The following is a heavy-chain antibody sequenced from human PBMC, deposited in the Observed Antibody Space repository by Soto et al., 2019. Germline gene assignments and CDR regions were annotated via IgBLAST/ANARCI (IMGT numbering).Heavy chain of an antibody. CDR1: GGTFSSYT. CDR3: AREGNEGPARIYYYYYRDV. J-gene: IGHJ6*03. D-gene: IGHD1-1*01. CDR2: IIPILGIA. Sequence: QVQLVQSGAEVKKPGSSVKVSCKASGGTFSSYTISWVRQAPGQGLEWMGRIIPILGIANYAQKFQGRVTITADKSTSTAYMELSSLRSEDTAVYYCAREGNEGPARIYYYYYRDVWGKGTTVTVSS. V-gene: IGHV1-69*08.